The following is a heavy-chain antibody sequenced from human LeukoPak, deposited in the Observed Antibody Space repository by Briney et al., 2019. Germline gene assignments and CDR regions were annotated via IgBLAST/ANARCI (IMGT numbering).Heavy chain of an antibody. D-gene: IGHD3-3*01. Sequence: PGGSLRLSCAASGFTFSSYWMSWVRQAPGKGLEWVAYIKQDGSEKYYVDSVKGRFTISRDNAKNSLYLQMNSLRAEDTAVYYCARDTPQGGHRILEWLSTQTDNWFDPWGQGTLVTVSS. CDR1: GFTFSSYW. J-gene: IGHJ5*02. V-gene: IGHV3-7*01. CDR3: ARDTPQGGHRILEWLSTQTDNWFDP. CDR2: IKQDGSEK.